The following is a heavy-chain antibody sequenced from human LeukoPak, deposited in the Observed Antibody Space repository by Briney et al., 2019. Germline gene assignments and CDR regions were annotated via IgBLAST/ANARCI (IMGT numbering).Heavy chain of an antibody. CDR3: AKEPKQWLGAFEI. CDR2: IWYDGTKS. CDR1: GFTFSNFA. Sequence: GGSLRLSCAASGFTFSNFAMHWVRQAPGEGPEWVALIWYDGTKSFYADSVQGRFTISRDNSRNTLSLQMNSLRGDDAAVYYCAKEPKQWLGAFEIWGQGALVTVSS. J-gene: IGHJ3*02. V-gene: IGHV3-33*06. D-gene: IGHD6-19*01.